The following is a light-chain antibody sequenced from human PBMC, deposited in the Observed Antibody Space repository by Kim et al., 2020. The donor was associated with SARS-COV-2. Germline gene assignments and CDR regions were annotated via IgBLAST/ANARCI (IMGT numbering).Light chain of an antibody. V-gene: IGLV3-9*01. Sequence: VALGQWCGITCGRNYIGSKNGHWYQQRPRQAPVLVIYRDSSRPAGSPERFCGSNSGNTATLTVSRAQAGDEADYYCQVGDSSTGVFGGGTQLTVL. CDR1: YIGSKN. CDR2: RDS. J-gene: IGLJ2*01. CDR3: QVGDSSTGV.